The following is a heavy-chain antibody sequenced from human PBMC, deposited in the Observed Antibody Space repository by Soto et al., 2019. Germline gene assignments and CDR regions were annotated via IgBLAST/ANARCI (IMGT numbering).Heavy chain of an antibody. CDR3: ARSLFLASTGIEPFDF. CDR2: ISGGGNDA. J-gene: IGHJ4*02. V-gene: IGHV3-23*01. CDR1: GFTFSSYA. D-gene: IGHD6-13*01. Sequence: EVQLLESGGGLVQPGGSLVLSCAASGFTFSSYAMSWVRQAPGKGLEWVSSISGGGNDAYYADSVKGRFTISRDNSRNTLHLQMNSLRADDTAVHYCARSLFLASTGIEPFDFWGQGTLVTVSS.